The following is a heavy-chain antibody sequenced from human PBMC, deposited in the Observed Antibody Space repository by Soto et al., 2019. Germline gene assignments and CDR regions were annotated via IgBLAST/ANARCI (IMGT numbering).Heavy chain of an antibody. CDR3: ARLYLTVNIAWFDP. CDR1: GYTFTSYG. J-gene: IGHJ5*02. CDR2: ISAYNGKT. Sequence: ASVKVSCKASGYTFTSYGISCVRRAPGQGPEWMGWISAYNGKTKHEEKLEGRDTMNTDTYTSQAYMEARSLRSDETAVYYCARLYLTVNIAWFDPWGQGTLVTVSS. D-gene: IGHD3-10*01. V-gene: IGHV1-18*01.